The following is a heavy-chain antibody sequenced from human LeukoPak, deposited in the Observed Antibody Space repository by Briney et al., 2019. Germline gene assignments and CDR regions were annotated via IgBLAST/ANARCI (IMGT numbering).Heavy chain of an antibody. CDR3: ARGPGCSGGSCYSPNWFDP. D-gene: IGHD2-15*01. J-gene: IGHJ5*02. V-gene: IGHV3-11*05. CDR2: ISSSSTYT. Sequence: GGSLRLSCAASGFTFSNAWMTWVRQAPGKGLEWVSYISSSSTYTNYADSVKGRFTISRDNAKNSLYLQMNSLRAEDTAVYYCARGPGCSGGSCYSPNWFDPWGQGTLVIVSS. CDR1: GFTFSNAW.